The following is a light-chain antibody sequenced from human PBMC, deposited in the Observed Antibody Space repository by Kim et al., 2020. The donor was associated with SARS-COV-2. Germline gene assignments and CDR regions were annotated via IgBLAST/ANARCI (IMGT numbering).Light chain of an antibody. J-gene: IGLJ3*02. Sequence: GKTVTISCTRSSGSIASNYVQWYPQRPGSSPTTVIYEDNQRPSGVPDRFSGSIDSSSNSASLTISGLKTEDEADYYCQSYDSSIRVFGGGTQLTVL. CDR1: SGSIASNY. CDR3: QSYDSSIRV. V-gene: IGLV6-57*01. CDR2: EDN.